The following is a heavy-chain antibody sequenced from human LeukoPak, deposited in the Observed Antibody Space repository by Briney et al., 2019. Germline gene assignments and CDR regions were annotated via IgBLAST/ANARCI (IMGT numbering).Heavy chain of an antibody. CDR1: GFTFSSYA. CDR2: ISSNGGST. D-gene: IGHD3-16*01. CDR3: ARDLGIDGPYMITFGGVDY. V-gene: IGHV3-64*01. J-gene: IGHJ4*02. Sequence: PGGSLRLSCAASGFTFSSYAMHWVRQAPGKGLEYVSAISSNGGSTYYANSVKGRFTISRDNSKNTLYLQMGSLRAEDMAVYYCARDLGIDGPYMITFGGVDYWGQGTLSPSPQ.